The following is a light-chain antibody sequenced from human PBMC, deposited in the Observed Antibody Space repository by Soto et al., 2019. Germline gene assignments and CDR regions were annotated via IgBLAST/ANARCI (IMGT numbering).Light chain of an antibody. Sequence: ITQSTGAVSASVGDMLTIGFRASQSISSYLNWYQQKPGKAPKLLIYAASSLQSGVPSRFSGSGSGTEFTLTISNLQPDDFATYYCQQYNSYSWPFGQGTKV. V-gene: IGKV1-39*01. CDR3: QQYNSYSWP. J-gene: IGKJ1*01. CDR2: AAS. CDR1: QSISSY.